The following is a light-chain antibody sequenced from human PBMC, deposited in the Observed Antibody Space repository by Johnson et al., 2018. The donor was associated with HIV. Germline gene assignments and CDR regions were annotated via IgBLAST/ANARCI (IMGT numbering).Light chain of an antibody. V-gene: IGLV1-51*01. CDR2: DNN. Sequence: QSVLTRPPSVSAAPGQKVTISCSGSSSNIGNNYVSWYQQLPGTAPKLLIYDNNKRPSGIPDRVSGSRSGTSATLGITGLQTGDEADYYCGTGDRSLSAGVFGTGTKVTVL. CDR3: GTGDRSLSAGV. CDR1: SSNIGNNY. J-gene: IGLJ1*01.